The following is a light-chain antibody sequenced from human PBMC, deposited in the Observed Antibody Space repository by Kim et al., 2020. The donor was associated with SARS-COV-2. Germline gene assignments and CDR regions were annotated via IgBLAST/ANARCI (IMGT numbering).Light chain of an antibody. Sequence: LSPGERATLSCGASQGISSSYLGWYQQKPGQAPRLLIYGASGRATGIPDRFSGSGSGTDFTLTISRLEPEDFAVYYCQQYGSAPYSFGQGTKLEI. J-gene: IGKJ2*03. CDR2: GAS. CDR1: QGISSSY. CDR3: QQYGSAPYS. V-gene: IGKV3-20*01.